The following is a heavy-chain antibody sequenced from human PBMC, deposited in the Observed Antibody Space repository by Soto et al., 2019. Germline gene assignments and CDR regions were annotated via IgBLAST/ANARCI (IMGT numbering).Heavy chain of an antibody. V-gene: IGHV4-34*01. Sequence: PSETLSLTCAVYGGSFSGYYWSWIRQPPGKGLEWIGEINHSGSTNYNPSLKSRVTISVDTSKNQFSLKLSSVTAADTAVYYCARRKAVAGTLGAFDIWGQGTMVTVSS. CDR3: ARRKAVAGTLGAFDI. CDR2: INHSGST. D-gene: IGHD6-19*01. J-gene: IGHJ3*02. CDR1: GGSFSGYY.